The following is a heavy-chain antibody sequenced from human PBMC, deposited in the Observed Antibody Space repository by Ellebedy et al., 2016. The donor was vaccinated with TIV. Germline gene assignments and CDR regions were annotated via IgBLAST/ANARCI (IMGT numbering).Heavy chain of an antibody. CDR2: INAGNGNT. J-gene: IGHJ4*02. CDR1: GFTFTSYA. D-gene: IGHD6-19*01. CDR3: AREGEEAVAGWSFDY. Sequence: MPGGSLRLSCAASGFTFTSYAMHWVRQAPGQRLEWMGWINAGNGNTKYSQKFQGRVTITRDTSESTAYMELSSLRSEDTAVYYCAREGEEAVAGWSFDYWGQGTLVTVSS. V-gene: IGHV1-3*01.